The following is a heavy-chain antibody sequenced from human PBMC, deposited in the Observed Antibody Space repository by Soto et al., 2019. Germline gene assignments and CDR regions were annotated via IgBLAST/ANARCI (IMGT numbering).Heavy chain of an antibody. Sequence: EVQLVESGGGLVKPGGSLRLSCAASGFTFSSYSMNWVRQAPGKGLEWVSSISSSGTYIYYADSVKGRFTISRANAKNTLYLQMNSLRAEDTAGYYCAFAGSGSHSNVADAFDIWGQGTMVTVSS. D-gene: IGHD3-10*01. CDR3: AFAGSGSHSNVADAFDI. CDR2: ISSSGTYI. J-gene: IGHJ3*02. V-gene: IGHV3-21*01. CDR1: GFTFSSYS.